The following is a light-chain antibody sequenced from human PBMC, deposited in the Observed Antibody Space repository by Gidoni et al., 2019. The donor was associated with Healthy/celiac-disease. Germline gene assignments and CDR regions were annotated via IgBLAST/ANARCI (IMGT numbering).Light chain of an antibody. J-gene: IGKJ2*01. V-gene: IGKV3-15*01. CDR1: QSVSSN. CDR3: QQYNNWPPEDT. Sequence: EIVMTQSPATLSVSPGERATLSCRASQSVSSNLAWYQQKPGQAPRLLIYGASTRATGIPARFSGSGSGTEFTLTISSLQSEDFAVYYCQQYNNWPPEDTFXQXTKLEIK. CDR2: GAS.